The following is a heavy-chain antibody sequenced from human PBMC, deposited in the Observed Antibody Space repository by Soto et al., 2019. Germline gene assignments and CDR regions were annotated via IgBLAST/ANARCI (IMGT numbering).Heavy chain of an antibody. CDR3: ARRFGYCSSTSCYPYYYYMDV. Sequence: GESLKISCKGSGYSFTSYWIGWVRQMPGKGLEWMGIIYPGDSDTRYSPSFQGQVTISADKSISTAYLQWSSLKASDTAMYYCARRFGYCSSTSCYPYYYYMDVWGKGTPVTAP. D-gene: IGHD2-2*01. CDR1: GYSFTSYW. CDR2: IYPGDSDT. J-gene: IGHJ6*03. V-gene: IGHV5-51*01.